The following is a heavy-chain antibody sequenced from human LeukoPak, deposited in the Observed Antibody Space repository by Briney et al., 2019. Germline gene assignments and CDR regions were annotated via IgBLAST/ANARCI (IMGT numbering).Heavy chain of an antibody. CDR3: ARGGQWLGPYYFDY. Sequence: GASVKVSCKASGYTFTGYYIHWVRQAPGQGLGWMGWINPNSGGSNYAQEFQGRATMARDTSITTAYMELSNLSSDATAMYYCARGGQWLGPYYFDYWGQGTLVTVSS. V-gene: IGHV1-2*02. D-gene: IGHD6-19*01. CDR2: INPNSGGS. CDR1: GYTFTGYY. J-gene: IGHJ4*02.